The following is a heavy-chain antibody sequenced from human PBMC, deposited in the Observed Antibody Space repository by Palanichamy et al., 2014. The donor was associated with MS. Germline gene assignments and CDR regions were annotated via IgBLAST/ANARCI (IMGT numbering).Heavy chain of an antibody. CDR2: IKQDGSEK. CDR1: GFTFSTYW. CDR3: ARPEYDDYVGRGDDAFHI. D-gene: IGHD3-16*01. J-gene: IGHJ3*02. Sequence: EVQLEESGGGLVQPGGSLRLSCVASGFTFSTYWMSWVRQAPGKGLEWVANIKQDGSEKSYVESVKGRFTISRDNAKNSLYLQMNSLRAEDTAMYYCARPEYDDYVGRGDDAFHIWGQGTMVTVSS. V-gene: IGHV3-7*01.